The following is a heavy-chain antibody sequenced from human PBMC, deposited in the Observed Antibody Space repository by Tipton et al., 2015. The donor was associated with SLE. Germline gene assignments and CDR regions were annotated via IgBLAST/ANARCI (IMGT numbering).Heavy chain of an antibody. Sequence: QVQLVQSGAEVKKPGASVKVSCKASGYIFSSYGLSWVRQAPGQGLEWMGWISAYNGNTNYGHGRVTLTTDTSTSTAYMELWSLTPDDTAVYYCARAGGSGGSCAYWGQGTLVTVSS. D-gene: IGHD2-15*01. CDR3: ARAGGSGGSCAY. V-gene: IGHV1-18*01. CDR1: GYIFSSYG. J-gene: IGHJ4*02. CDR2: ISAYNGNT.